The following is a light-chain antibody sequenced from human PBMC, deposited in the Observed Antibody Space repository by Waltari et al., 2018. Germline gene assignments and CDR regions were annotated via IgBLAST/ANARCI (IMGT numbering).Light chain of an antibody. Sequence: DIQMTQSPSSLSASIGDRVTITCRARQSIRNHLFWYQQKPGKAPKLLIHNAANLQGGVPSRFSGSGSGTDFTLTISSLQPEDSATYYCQQSYITPPYTFGQGTKLQI. V-gene: IGKV1-39*01. CDR1: QSIRNH. CDR3: QQSYITPPYT. J-gene: IGKJ2*01. CDR2: NAA.